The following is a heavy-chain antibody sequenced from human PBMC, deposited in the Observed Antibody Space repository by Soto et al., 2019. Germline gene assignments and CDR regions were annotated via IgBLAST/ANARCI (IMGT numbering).Heavy chain of an antibody. CDR3: ALRSMAVVPEY. Sequence: PSETLSLTCAVYGGSFSSYYWIWIRQPPGKGLESIGYLYYRRSANYNPSLKSRVTMSVDTSTNQCSLTLSSMTAVDTAVYYCALRSMAVVPEYWGQGTLVTVSS. CDR1: GGSFSSYY. V-gene: IGHV4-59*01. CDR2: LYYRRSA. D-gene: IGHD3-22*01. J-gene: IGHJ4*02.